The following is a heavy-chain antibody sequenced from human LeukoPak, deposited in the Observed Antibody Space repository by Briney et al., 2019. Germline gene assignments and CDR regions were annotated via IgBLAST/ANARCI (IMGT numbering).Heavy chain of an antibody. CDR3: ARIPPGGSPVVVGP. J-gene: IGHJ5*02. V-gene: IGHV1-2*02. D-gene: IGHD2-2*01. CDR2: INPNSGGT. Sequence: ASVKVSCKASGYTFTSYGISWVRQAPGQGLEWMGWINPNSGGTNYAQKFQGRVTMTRDTSISTAYMELSRLRSDDTAVYYCARIPPGGSPVVVGPWGQGTLVTVSS. CDR1: GYTFTSYG.